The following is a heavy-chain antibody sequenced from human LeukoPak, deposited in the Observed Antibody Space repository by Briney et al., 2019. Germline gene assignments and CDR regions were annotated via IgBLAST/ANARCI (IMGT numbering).Heavy chain of an antibody. CDR1: GYTFTSYG. Sequence: ASVKVSCKASGYTFTSYGISWVRQAPGQGLEWMGWISAYNGNTNYAQKLQGRDTMTTNTSTSTANMELRSMSSDDTAVYYCARVPGYSSGWYGDFDYWGQGTLVTVSS. CDR2: ISAYNGNT. D-gene: IGHD6-13*01. CDR3: ARVPGYSSGWYGDFDY. J-gene: IGHJ4*02. V-gene: IGHV1-18*01.